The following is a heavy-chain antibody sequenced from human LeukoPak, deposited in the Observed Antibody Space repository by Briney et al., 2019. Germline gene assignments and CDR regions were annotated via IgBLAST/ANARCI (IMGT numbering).Heavy chain of an antibody. V-gene: IGHV3-7*01. CDR1: GFTFSNYW. J-gene: IGHJ4*02. D-gene: IGHD2-15*01. CDR2: MKEDGGEK. Sequence: PGGSLRLSCAASGFTFSNYWMTWVRQAPGKGLEWVAHMKEDGGEKHYVDPVKGRFTISRDNAKNSLYLQMNSLRAEDTAMYYCVRDRGYCSGGTCYALWDYWGQGTLVTVSS. CDR3: VRDRGYCSGGTCYALWDY.